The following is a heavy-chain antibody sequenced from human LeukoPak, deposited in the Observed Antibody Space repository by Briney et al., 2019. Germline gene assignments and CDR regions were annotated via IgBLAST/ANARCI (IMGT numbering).Heavy chain of an antibody. V-gene: IGHV3-7*01. CDR2: INQDGSQK. CDR3: ARGHIVVVPAAPFDY. D-gene: IGHD2-2*01. CDR1: GFTFSSYR. Sequence: GGSLRLSCAASGFTFSSYRMNWVRQAPGKGLEWVANINQDGSQKYYVDSVKGRFTVSRDNAKNSLFLQMNILRAEDTAVYYCARGHIVVVPAAPFDYWGQGTLVTVSS. J-gene: IGHJ4*02.